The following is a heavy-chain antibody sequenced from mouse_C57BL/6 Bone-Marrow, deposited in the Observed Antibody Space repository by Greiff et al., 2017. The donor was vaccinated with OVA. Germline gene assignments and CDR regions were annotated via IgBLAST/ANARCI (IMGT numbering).Heavy chain of an antibody. V-gene: IGHV1-82*01. J-gene: IGHJ4*01. CDR3: ARDYGSSGGYYYAMDY. D-gene: IGHD1-1*01. CDR1: GYAFSSSW. Sequence: QVQLQQPGAELVKPGASVKISCKASGYAFSSSWMNWVKQRPGKGLEWIGRIYPGDGDTNYNGKFKGKATLTADKSSSTAYMQLSSLTSEDSAVYFCARDYGSSGGYYYAMDYWGQGTSVTVSS. CDR2: IYPGDGDT.